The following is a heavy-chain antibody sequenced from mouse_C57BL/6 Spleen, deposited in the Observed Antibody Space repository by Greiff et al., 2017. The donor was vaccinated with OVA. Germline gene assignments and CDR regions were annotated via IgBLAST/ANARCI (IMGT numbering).Heavy chain of an antibody. Sequence: VKLQQPGAELVMPGASVKLSCKASGYTFTSYWMHWVKQRPGQGLEWIGEIDPSDSYTNYNQKFKGKSTLTVDKSSSTADMQLSSLTSEDSAVYYCARGRDSIDYWGQGTTLTVSS. J-gene: IGHJ2*01. CDR3: ARGRDSIDY. CDR2: IDPSDSYT. D-gene: IGHD2-5*01. CDR1: GYTFTSYW. V-gene: IGHV1-69*01.